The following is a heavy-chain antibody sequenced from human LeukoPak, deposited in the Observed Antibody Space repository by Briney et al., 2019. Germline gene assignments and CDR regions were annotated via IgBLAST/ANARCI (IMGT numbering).Heavy chain of an antibody. CDR2: ITPIFGTA. CDR1: GGTFSSYA. D-gene: IGHD6-19*01. CDR3: AREGRGWYSGGDYFDY. J-gene: IGHJ4*02. V-gene: IGHV1-69*13. Sequence: SVKVSCKASGGTFSSYAISWVRQAPGQGLEWMGGITPIFGTANYAQKFQGRVTITADESTSTAYMELSSLRSEDTAVYYCAREGRGWYSGGDYFDYWGQGTLVTVSS.